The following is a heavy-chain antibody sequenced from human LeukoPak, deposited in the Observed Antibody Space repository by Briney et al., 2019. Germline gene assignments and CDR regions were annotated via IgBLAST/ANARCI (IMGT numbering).Heavy chain of an antibody. Sequence: TSETLSLTCTVSGGSISGYYWSWIRQPPGKGLEWIGYIYYSGSTNYNPPLKSRVTISVDTSKNQFSLKVSPVTAADTAVYYCARVRKSSGCDYFDYWGQGTLVTVSS. CDR2: IYYSGST. J-gene: IGHJ4*02. CDR3: ARVRKSSGCDYFDY. V-gene: IGHV4-59*01. D-gene: IGHD5-12*01. CDR1: GGSISGYY.